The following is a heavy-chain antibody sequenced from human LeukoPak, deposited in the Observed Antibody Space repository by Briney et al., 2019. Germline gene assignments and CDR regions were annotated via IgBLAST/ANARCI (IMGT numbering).Heavy chain of an antibody. CDR2: IYYSGST. CDR1: GGSVSSSRYY. D-gene: IGHD3-9*01. V-gene: IGHV4-39*01. Sequence: SETLSLTCTVSGGSVSSSRYYWGWIRQPPGKGLEWIGSIYYSGSTYYNPSLKSRVTISVDTSKNQFSLKLSSVTAADTAVYYCARRSDSLGFDPWGQGTLVTVSS. J-gene: IGHJ5*02. CDR3: ARRSDSLGFDP.